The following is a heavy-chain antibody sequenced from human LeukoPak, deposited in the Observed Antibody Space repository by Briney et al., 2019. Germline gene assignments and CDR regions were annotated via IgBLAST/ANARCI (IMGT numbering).Heavy chain of an antibody. CDR1: GFSFRNYA. CDR2: ISGNGSST. CDR3: ASITMVRGVIEAFDY. V-gene: IGHV3-23*01. D-gene: IGHD3-10*01. J-gene: IGHJ4*02. Sequence: TGGSLRLSCAASGFSFRNYAMNWVRQAPGKGLEWVSGISGNGSSTYYADSVKGRFTISRDNSKNTLYLQMNSLRAEDTAVYYCASITMVRGVIEAFDYWGQGTLVTVSS.